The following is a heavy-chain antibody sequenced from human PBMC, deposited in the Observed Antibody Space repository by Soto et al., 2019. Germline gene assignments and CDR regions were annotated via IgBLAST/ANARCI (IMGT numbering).Heavy chain of an antibody. CDR2: IYYSGST. CDR3: ARGLRFLDSWFDP. D-gene: IGHD3-3*01. J-gene: IGHJ5*02. CDR1: GGSISSGGYY. Sequence: PSEALSVPCTVSGGSISSGGYYCSWSRQHPGKGLEWIGYIYYSGSTYYNPSLKSRVTISVDTSKNQFSLKLSSVTAADTAVYYCARGLRFLDSWFDPWGQGTLVTVSS. V-gene: IGHV4-31*03.